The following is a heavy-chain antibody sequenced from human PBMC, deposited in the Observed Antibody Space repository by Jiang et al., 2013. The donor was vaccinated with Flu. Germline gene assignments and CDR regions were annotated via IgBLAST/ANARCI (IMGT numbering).Heavy chain of an antibody. CDR1: GGTFSSYA. CDR2: IIPIFGTA. V-gene: IGHV1-69*01. Sequence: SVKVSCKASGGTFSSYAISWVRQAPGQGLEWMGGIIPIFGTANYAQKFQGRVTITADESTSTAYMELSSLRSEDTAVYYCARGGDTAMVRFYYYYMDVWGKGTTVTVSS. CDR3: ARGGDTAMVRFYYYYMDV. J-gene: IGHJ6*03. D-gene: IGHD5-18*01.